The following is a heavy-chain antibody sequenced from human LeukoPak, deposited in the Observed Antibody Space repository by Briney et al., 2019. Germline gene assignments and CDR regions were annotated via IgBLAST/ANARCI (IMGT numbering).Heavy chain of an antibody. CDR2: INPNSGGT. CDR1: GYTFTGYY. J-gene: IGHJ5*02. CDR3: ARAQLKLLWFGELLSFDH. Sequence: ASVKVSCKASGYTFTGYYMHWVRQAPGQGLEWMGWINPNSGGTNYAQKFQGRVTMTRDTSISTAYMELSRLRSDDTAVYYCARAQLKLLWFGELLSFDHWGQGTLVTVSS. V-gene: IGHV1-2*02. D-gene: IGHD3-10*01.